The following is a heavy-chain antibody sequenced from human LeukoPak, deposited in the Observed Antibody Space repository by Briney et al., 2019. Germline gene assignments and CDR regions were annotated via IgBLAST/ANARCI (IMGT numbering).Heavy chain of an antibody. V-gene: IGHV1-2*02. J-gene: IGHJ4*02. D-gene: IGHD2-21*01. Sequence: ASVKVSCKASGYTFTGYYMHWVRQAPGQGLEWMGWINPNSGGTNYAQKFQRRVTMTRDTSISTAYMELSRLRSDDTAVYYCARDDVVIGSHYDYWGQGTLVTVSS. CDR3: ARDDVVIGSHYDY. CDR2: INPNSGGT. CDR1: GYTFTGYY.